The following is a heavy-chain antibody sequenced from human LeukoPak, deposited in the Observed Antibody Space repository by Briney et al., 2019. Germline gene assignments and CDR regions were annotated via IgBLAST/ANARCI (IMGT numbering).Heavy chain of an antibody. J-gene: IGHJ4*02. CDR3: ARGIGYWGLL. V-gene: IGHV1-2*02. Sequence: GASVKVSCRASGYTFTGYYMHWVRQAPGQGLEWMGWINPNSGGTNYAQKFQGRVTMTRDTSISTAYMELSSLRSEDTAVYYCARGIGYWGLLWGQGTLVTVSS. D-gene: IGHD7-27*01. CDR1: GYTFTGYY. CDR2: INPNSGGT.